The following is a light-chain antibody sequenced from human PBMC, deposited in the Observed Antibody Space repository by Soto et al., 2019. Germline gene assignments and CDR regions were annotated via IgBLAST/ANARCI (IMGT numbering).Light chain of an antibody. V-gene: IGKV1-39*01. Sequence: DILLTQSPTSLSASVGDTVTITCRASQSISINLNWYQHRPGEPPKVLIYAASTLATGAPSRFSGSGVGTDFTLTISSLQLEDFATYYCQQTYTTRVYTFGQGTKLEFK. J-gene: IGKJ2*01. CDR2: AAS. CDR1: QSISIN. CDR3: QQTYTTRVYT.